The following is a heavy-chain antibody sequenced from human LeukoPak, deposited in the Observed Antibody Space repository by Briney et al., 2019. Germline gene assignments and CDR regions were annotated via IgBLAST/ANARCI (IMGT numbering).Heavy chain of an antibody. CDR2: INHSGST. J-gene: IGHJ4*02. CDR3: ARASVAVYFDY. CDR1: GGSFSGYY. D-gene: IGHD6-19*01. V-gene: IGHV4-34*01. Sequence: SETLSLTCAVYGGSFSGYYWSWIRQPPGKGPEWIGEINHSGSTNYNPSLKSRVTISVDTSKNQFSLKLSSVTAADTAVYYCARASVAVYFDYWGQGTLVTVSS.